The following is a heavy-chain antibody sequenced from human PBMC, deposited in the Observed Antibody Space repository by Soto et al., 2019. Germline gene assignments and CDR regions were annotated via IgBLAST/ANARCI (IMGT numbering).Heavy chain of an antibody. CDR1: GFTFSSYG. CDR3: AVGGMAARLAAPMGY. CDR2: IWYDGSNK. D-gene: IGHD6-6*01. V-gene: IGHV3-33*01. J-gene: IGHJ4*02. Sequence: GGSLRLSCAASGFTFSSYGMHWVRQAPGKGLEWVAVIWYDGSNKYYADSVKGRFTISRDNSKNTLYLQMNSLRAEDTAVYYCAVGGMAARLAAPMGYWGQGTLVTVSS.